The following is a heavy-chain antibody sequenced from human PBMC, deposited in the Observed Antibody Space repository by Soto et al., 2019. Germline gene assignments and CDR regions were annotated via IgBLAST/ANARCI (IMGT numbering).Heavy chain of an antibody. J-gene: IGHJ4*02. CDR1: GGSISSGGYY. CDR2: IYYSGST. Sequence: QVQLQESGPGLVKPSQTLSLTCTVSGGSISSGGYYWSWIRQHPGKGLEWIGYIYYSGSTYYSPSLKSRVTISVDTSKNQFSLKLSSLTAADTAVYYCAGGTGITGTDLFDYWGQGTLVTVSS. CDR3: AGGTGITGTDLFDY. D-gene: IGHD1-20*01. V-gene: IGHV4-31*03.